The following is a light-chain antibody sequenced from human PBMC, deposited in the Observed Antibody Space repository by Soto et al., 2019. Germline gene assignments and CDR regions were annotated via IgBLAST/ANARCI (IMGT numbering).Light chain of an antibody. CDR1: NSDVGGYDF. Sequence: QSALTQPASVSGSPGQSITISCTGTNSDVGGYDFVSWYQQHPGKVPKLVIYEVFNRPSGASNRFSGPKSGNTASLTISGLQAEDEADYYCSSYTSSSTYVFGTGTKVTVL. CDR2: EVF. V-gene: IGLV2-14*01. CDR3: SSYTSSSTYV. J-gene: IGLJ1*01.